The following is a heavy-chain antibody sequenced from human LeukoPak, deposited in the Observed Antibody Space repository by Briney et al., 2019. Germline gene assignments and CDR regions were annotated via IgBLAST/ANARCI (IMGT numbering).Heavy chain of an antibody. V-gene: IGHV4-39*01. D-gene: IGHD6-13*01. CDR3: ARHGHSSPFLF. J-gene: IGHJ4*02. CDR1: GGSISSSSYY. CDR2: IYYSGST. Sequence: RPSETLSLTCSVSGGSISSSSYYWGWIRQPPGKGLEWIGSIYYSGSTYYNPSLKSRVTISVDTSKNQFSLKLSSVTAADTAVYYCARHGHSSPFLFWGQGTLVTVSS.